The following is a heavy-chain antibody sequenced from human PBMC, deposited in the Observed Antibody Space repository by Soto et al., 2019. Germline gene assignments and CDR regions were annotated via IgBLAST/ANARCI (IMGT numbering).Heavy chain of an antibody. D-gene: IGHD6-13*01. V-gene: IGHV3-23*01. CDR2: ISGSGGST. CDR1: GFTFSSYA. Sequence: WGSLRLSCAASGFTFSSYAVSWFRQAPGKGLEWVSAISGSGGSTYYADSVKGRFTISRDNSKNTLYLQMNSLRAEDTAVYYCAKETPDYIAAAGPYNWFDPWGQGTLVTVSS. CDR3: AKETPDYIAAAGPYNWFDP. J-gene: IGHJ5*02.